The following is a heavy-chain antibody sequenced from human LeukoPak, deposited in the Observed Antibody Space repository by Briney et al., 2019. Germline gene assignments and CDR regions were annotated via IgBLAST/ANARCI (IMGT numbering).Heavy chain of an antibody. D-gene: IGHD3-22*01. CDR3: ARDLVGGWDDSSGYYYGYFDY. J-gene: IGHJ4*02. V-gene: IGHV3-30*03. Sequence: PGGSLRLSCAASKFTFAAYDMHWVRQAPGKGLEWVAVISYDENDKYYADSVKGRFTISRDNSKNTLYLQMNSLRAEDTAVYYCARDLVGGWDDSSGYYYGYFDYWGQGTLVTVSS. CDR1: KFTFAAYD. CDR2: ISYDENDK.